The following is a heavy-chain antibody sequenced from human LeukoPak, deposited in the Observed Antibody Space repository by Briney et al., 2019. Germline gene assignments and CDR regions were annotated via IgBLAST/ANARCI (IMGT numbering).Heavy chain of an antibody. Sequence: SETLSLTCTVSGGSISSNTYYWGWIRQPPGKGLEWIGSIYYSGSTYYSPSLKSRVTISVDTSKNQFSLKLSSVTAADTAVYYCARDYQGGYGDKTVDYWGQGTLVTVSS. J-gene: IGHJ4*02. CDR3: ARDYQGGYGDKTVDY. D-gene: IGHD5-18*01. CDR1: GGSISSNTYY. V-gene: IGHV4-39*07. CDR2: IYYSGST.